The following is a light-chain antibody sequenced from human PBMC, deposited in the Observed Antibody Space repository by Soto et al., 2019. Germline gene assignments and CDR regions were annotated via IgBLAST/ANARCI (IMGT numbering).Light chain of an antibody. CDR1: QDISIY. Sequence: VIWMTQSPSLVSASTGDRVTIGCRMSQDISIYLAWYKQKPGKAPELLIYGESTLQSGVPSRFSGSGSGTEFTLTISSLQSDDFATYFCQQYYDFPPTVGRGTEIDIK. CDR3: QQYYDFPPT. CDR2: GES. J-gene: IGKJ2*01. V-gene: IGKV1D-8*01.